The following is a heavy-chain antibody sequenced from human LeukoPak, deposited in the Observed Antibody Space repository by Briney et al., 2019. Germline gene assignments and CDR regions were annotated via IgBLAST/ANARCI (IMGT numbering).Heavy chain of an antibody. CDR2: INPNSGGT. J-gene: IGHJ4*02. CDR3: ARPHSYGYGYYFDY. V-gene: IGHV1-2*02. D-gene: IGHD5-18*01. CDR1: GYTFTGYY. Sequence: GASVKVSCKASGYTFTGYYMHWVRQAPRQGLEWMGWINPNSGGTNYAQKFQGRVTMTRDTSTSTAYMELSRLRSDDTAVYYCARPHSYGYGYYFDYWGQGTLVTVSS.